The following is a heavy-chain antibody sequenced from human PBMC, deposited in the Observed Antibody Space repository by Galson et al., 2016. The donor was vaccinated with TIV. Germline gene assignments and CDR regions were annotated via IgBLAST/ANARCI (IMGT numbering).Heavy chain of an antibody. Sequence: SLRLSCAASGFTFSSLRMHWVRQAPGKGLEWVSSISNTGSFKHYPDSLKGQFTISRDNAKNSVFLQMNSLRAEDTAVYYCARDHPQGWGFDCWGQGTLVTVSS. CDR1: GFTFSSLR. J-gene: IGHJ4*02. CDR3: ARDHPQGWGFDC. D-gene: IGHD3-16*01. V-gene: IGHV3-21*01. CDR2: ISNTGSFK.